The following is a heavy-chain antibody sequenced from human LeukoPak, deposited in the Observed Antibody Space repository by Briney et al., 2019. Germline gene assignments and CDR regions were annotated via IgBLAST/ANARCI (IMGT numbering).Heavy chain of an antibody. CDR1: GFTFSNYW. J-gene: IGHJ1*01. Sequence: GGSLRLSCAASGFTFSNYWMHWVRQAPGKGLVWVSRIKSDGTITSYADSVKGRFTISRDNAKNTLYLQMNSLRAEDTAVYYCARSYYDSSGYWPAEYSQDWGQGTLVVVSS. V-gene: IGHV3-74*01. D-gene: IGHD3-22*01. CDR3: ARSYYDSSGYWPAEYSQD. CDR2: IKSDGTIT.